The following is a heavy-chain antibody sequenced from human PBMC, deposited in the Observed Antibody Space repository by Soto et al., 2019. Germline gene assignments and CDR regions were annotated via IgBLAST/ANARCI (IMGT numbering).Heavy chain of an antibody. V-gene: IGHV1-46*01. CDR3: ARDLICSSTSCYGHDAFDI. D-gene: IGHD2-2*01. Sequence: ALVKVSCKASGYTFTSYYMHWVRQAPGQGLEWMGIINPSGGSTSYAQKFQGRVTMTRDTSTSTVYMELSSLRSEDTAVYYCARDLICSSTSCYGHDAFDIWGQGTMVTVSS. CDR2: INPSGGST. J-gene: IGHJ3*02. CDR1: GYTFTSYY.